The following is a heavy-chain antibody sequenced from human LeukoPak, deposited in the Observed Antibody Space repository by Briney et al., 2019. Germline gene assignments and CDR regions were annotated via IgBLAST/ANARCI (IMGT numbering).Heavy chain of an antibody. CDR2: ISYGGSDR. CDR3: AKGRTYTSSSLADS. CDR1: GFLFSSYA. V-gene: IGHV3-30*04. D-gene: IGHD6-6*01. Sequence: GGSLRLSCEVSGFLFSSYALHWVRQAPGQGQELVAVISYGGSDRYYCDSVMGRFTISRDNSKNILYLQMKNLTPDDTAVYYCAKGRTYTSSSLADSWGKGTLVTVSS. J-gene: IGHJ4*02.